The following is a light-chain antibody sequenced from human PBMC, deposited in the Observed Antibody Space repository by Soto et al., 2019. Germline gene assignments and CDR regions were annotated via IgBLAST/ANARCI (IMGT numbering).Light chain of an antibody. CDR1: QNINKW. J-gene: IGKJ1*01. CDR2: KAS. Sequence: DIQMTQSPSTLSASVGDRVTITCRASQNINKWLAWYQQKPGKAPNLLIYKASSLETGVPSRFSGSGSGTEFTLTISSLQPDDFATYYCQQYNTYWTFGQGTQVDIK. V-gene: IGKV1-5*03. CDR3: QQYNTYWT.